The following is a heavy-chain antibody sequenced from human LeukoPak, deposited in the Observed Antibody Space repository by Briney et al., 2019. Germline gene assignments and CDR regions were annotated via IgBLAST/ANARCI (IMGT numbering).Heavy chain of an antibody. Sequence: GGSLRLSCAASGFTFSNSAMNWVRKAPGKGLEWVSAIGGKGDNTLYADSVKGRFTISRDNSNNMLYLQMNSLRAEDTAVYYCAKGGGSGYYDTSVYCFDYWGQGTLVTVSS. CDR3: AKGGGSGYYDTSVYCFDY. CDR1: GFTFSNSA. V-gene: IGHV3-23*01. CDR2: IGGKGDNT. J-gene: IGHJ4*02. D-gene: IGHD3-22*01.